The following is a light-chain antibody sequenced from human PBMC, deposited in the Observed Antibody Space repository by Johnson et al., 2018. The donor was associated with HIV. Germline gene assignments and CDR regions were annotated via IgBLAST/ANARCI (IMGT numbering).Light chain of an antibody. CDR3: GTWDSSLSAYV. Sequence: QSVLTQPPSVSAAPGQKVTISCSGSSSNIGNNYVSWYQQLPGTAPKLLIYENNKRPSGIPDRFSASKSGTSATLGITGLQTGDEADYYCGTWDSSLSAYVFGTGTKVTAL. CDR2: ENN. CDR1: SSNIGNNY. J-gene: IGLJ1*01. V-gene: IGLV1-51*02.